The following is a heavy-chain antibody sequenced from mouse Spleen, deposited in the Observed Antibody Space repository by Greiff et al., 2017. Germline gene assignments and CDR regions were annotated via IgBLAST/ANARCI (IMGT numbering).Heavy chain of an antibody. CDR1: GFSLTSYG. CDR2: IWSGGST. Sequence: VQLKESGPGLVQPSQSLSITCTVSGFSLTSYGVHWVRQSPGKGLEWLGVIWSGGSTDYNAAFISRLSISKDNSKSQVFFKMNSLQADDTAIYYCARRHGSSYGYFDVWGTGTTVTVSS. V-gene: IGHV2-2*01. D-gene: IGHD1-1*01. CDR3: ARRHGSSYGYFDV. J-gene: IGHJ1*03.